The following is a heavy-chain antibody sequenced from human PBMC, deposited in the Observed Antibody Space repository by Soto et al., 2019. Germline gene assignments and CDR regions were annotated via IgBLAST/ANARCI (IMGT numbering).Heavy chain of an antibody. CDR2: ISPKSGGT. CDR3: ARPPGYISDWYYFDL. Sequence: QVQLVQSGAEVKKPGASVKVSCEGSGYTFIDYYMHWVRQAPGQGFEWMGRISPKSGGTNYAQKFQGRVPVTWDPSRNTAYMELSSLMSEDTAVYYCARPPGYISDWYYFDLWGQGTLVTVSS. J-gene: IGHJ4*02. V-gene: IGHV1-2*02. D-gene: IGHD6-19*01. CDR1: GYTFIDYY.